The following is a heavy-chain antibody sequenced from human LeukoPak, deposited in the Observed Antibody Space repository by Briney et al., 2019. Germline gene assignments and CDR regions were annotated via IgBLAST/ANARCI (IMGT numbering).Heavy chain of an antibody. CDR1: GGSISSYY. J-gene: IGHJ6*02. Sequence: SETLSLTCTVSGGSISSYYWSWIRQPAGKGLEWIGRIYTSGSTNYNPSLKSRVTMSVDTSKNQFSLKLSSVIAADTAVYYCAKYSYGWGGYYYYGMDVWGQGTTVTVSS. CDR2: IYTSGST. D-gene: IGHD5-18*01. CDR3: AKYSYGWGGYYYYGMDV. V-gene: IGHV4-4*07.